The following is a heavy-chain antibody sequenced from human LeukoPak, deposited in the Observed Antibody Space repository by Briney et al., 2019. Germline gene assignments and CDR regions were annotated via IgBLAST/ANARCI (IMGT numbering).Heavy chain of an antibody. CDR2: IYYSGST. CDR3: ARHYFVTHLPNWFDP. CDR1: GGSISSYY. V-gene: IGHV4-59*08. J-gene: IGHJ5*02. Sequence: SETLSLTCTVSGGSISSYYWSWIRQPPGKGLEWIGYIYYSGSTYYNPSLKSRVTISVDTSKNQFSLKLSSVTAADAAVYYCARHYFVTHLPNWFDPWGQGTLVTVSS. D-gene: IGHD2-21*02.